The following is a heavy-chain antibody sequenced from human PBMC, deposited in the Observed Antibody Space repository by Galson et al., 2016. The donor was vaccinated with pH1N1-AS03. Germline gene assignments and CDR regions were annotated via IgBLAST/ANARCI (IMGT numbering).Heavy chain of an antibody. CDR2: LYDIAGT. CDR1: GVSIRSGCYY. Sequence: TLSLTCSVSGVSIRSGCYYWTWIRQFPGKGLEWIGFLYDIAGTNYNPTLRSRVSISLDTSRSQFTLRLTSVTAAATAFYYCAKAPDLSDQQSFDYWGQGRLVIVSS. CDR3: AKAPDLSDQQSFDY. D-gene: IGHD1-14*01. J-gene: IGHJ4*02. V-gene: IGHV4-31*03.